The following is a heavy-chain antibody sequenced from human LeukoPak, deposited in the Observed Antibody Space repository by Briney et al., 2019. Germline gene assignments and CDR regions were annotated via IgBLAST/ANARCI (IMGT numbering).Heavy chain of an antibody. D-gene: IGHD2-2*01. CDR3: AKDSRGYCSSTSCYGPHDY. CDR2: ISGSGGST. CDR1: GFTFSDYY. Sequence: GGSLRLSCAASGFTFSDYYMSWIRQAPGEGLEWVSAISGSGGSTYYADSVKGRFTISRDNSKNTLYLQMNSLRAEDTAVYYCAKDSRGYCSSTSCYGPHDYWGQGTLVTVSS. V-gene: IGHV3-23*01. J-gene: IGHJ4*02.